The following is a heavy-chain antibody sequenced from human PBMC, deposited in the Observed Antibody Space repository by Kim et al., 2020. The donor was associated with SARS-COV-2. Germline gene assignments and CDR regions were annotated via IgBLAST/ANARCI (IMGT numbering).Heavy chain of an antibody. V-gene: IGHV3-11*05. J-gene: IGHJ5*02. Sequence: TNSAASVKGRYTISRDNANNALYLQMNSLRVEDTAGYYCAGGQAHTYHWGQGTLVTVSS. CDR2: T. CDR3: AGGQAHTYH.